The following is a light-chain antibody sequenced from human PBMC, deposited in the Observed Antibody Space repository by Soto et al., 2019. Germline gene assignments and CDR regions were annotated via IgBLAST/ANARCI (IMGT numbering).Light chain of an antibody. CDR1: SSNIGGNS. CDR3: GSWDSSLTAYV. CDR2: DDN. Sequence: QSVMTQPPSVSAAPGQKVTISWSGSSSNIGGNSVSWYQQLPGTAPKLLMYDDNKRPSGIPDRFSGSKSGTSATLGITGFQTGDEADYYCGSWDSSLTAYVFGTGTKLTVL. J-gene: IGLJ1*01. V-gene: IGLV1-51*01.